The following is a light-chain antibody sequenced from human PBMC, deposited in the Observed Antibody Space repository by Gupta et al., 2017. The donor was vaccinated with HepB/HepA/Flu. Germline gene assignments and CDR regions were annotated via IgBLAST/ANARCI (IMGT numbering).Light chain of an antibody. J-gene: IGKJ5*01. V-gene: IGKV3-20*01. CDR1: ETVNPFY. CDR3: PYFGDSRIT. CDR2: GAS. Sequence: EIVLSQSPGTLSLSPGETVTLSCGASETVNPFYLSWYQQKPGQAPRLLVYGASNRAADIPDRFRGVGSGTDLTLTISRLEPEDFAVYYCPYFGDSRITFGQGTRMEIK.